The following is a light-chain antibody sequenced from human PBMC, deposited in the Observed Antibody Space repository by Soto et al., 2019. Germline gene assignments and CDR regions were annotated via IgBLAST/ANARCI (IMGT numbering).Light chain of an antibody. CDR2: AAY. V-gene: IGKV1-8*01. CDR1: QGISSY. J-gene: IGKJ1*01. CDR3: QQYYSYPRT. Sequence: AIRMTQSPSSLSASTGDRVTITCRASQGISSYLAWYQQKPGKAPKLLIYAAYNLQSGVPSRFSGSGSGTDFTLTISCLQSEDFATYYCQQYYSYPRTFGQGTQVDIK.